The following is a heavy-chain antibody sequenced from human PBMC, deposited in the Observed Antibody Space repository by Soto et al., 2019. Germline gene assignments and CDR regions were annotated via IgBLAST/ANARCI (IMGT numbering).Heavy chain of an antibody. D-gene: IGHD6-6*01. CDR3: AKIRAARMGLDP. J-gene: IGHJ5*02. V-gene: IGHV3-23*01. CDR1: GFTFSSYA. CDR2: ISGSGGST. Sequence: PGGSLRLSCAASGFTFSSYAMSWVRQAPGKGLEWVSAISGSGGSTYYADSVKGRFTISRDNSQNTLYLQMNSLRAEDTAVYYCAKIRAARMGLDPWGQGTLVTVSS.